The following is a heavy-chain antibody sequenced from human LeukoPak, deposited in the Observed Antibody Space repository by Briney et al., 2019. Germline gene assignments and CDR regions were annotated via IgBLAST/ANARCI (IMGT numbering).Heavy chain of an antibody. J-gene: IGHJ4*02. CDR3: ARLSARVSYDMLTGCSQTPEPSCDY. CDR2: IYYSGST. CDR1: GGSISSSNHF. V-gene: IGHV4-39*01. D-gene: IGHD3-9*01. Sequence: SEILSLTCTVSGGSISSSNHFWGWIRQPPGKGLEWIGSIYYSGSTYYHPSLKSRVTISGDTSKNQFSLKLSSVTAADTAVYYCARLSARVSYDMLTGCSQTPEPSCDYWGLGTLVTVST.